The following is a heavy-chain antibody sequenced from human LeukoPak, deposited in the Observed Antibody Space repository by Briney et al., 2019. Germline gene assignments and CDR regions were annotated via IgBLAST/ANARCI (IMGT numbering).Heavy chain of an antibody. CDR3: SRHVNTFDY. V-gene: IGHV4-39*01. CDR2: IFYTGNT. Sequence: SETLSLTCSVSAGSISSRNHYGGWIRQPPGKGLEWIGSIFYTGNTYYNPSHRSRFTMSVDTSKNHFALNLSSVTAADMAVYYCSRHVNTFDYWGQGALVTVCS. J-gene: IGHJ4*02. CDR1: AGSISSRNHY.